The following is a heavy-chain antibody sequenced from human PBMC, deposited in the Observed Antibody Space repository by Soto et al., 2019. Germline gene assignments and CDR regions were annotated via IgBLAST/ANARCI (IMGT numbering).Heavy chain of an antibody. J-gene: IGHJ4*02. CDR1: GFTFSSYS. CDR3: AKDSLYCSGGSCNHTPFDY. V-gene: IGHV3-21*01. CDR2: ISSSSSYI. D-gene: IGHD2-15*01. Sequence: GGSLRLSCAASGFTFSSYSMNWVRQAPGKGLEWVSSISSSSSYIYYADSVKGRFTISRDNAKNTLYLQMNSLRAEDTAVYYCAKDSLYCSGGSCNHTPFDYWGQGTLVTVSS.